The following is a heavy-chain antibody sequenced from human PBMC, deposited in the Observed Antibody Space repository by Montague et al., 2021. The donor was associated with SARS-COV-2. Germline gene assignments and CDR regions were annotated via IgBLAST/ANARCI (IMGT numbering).Heavy chain of an antibody. Sequence: SLRLSCAASGFTFSSYSMNWVRQAPGKGLEWVSSISSSSSYIYYADSVKGRFTISRDNAKNSLYLQMNSLRAEDTAVYYCARVGGMEYCSDGNCYLDYWGQGTLVTVSS. D-gene: IGHD2-15*01. V-gene: IGHV3-21*01. CDR3: ARVGGMEYCSDGNCYLDY. J-gene: IGHJ4*02. CDR2: ISSSSSYI. CDR1: GFTFSSYS.